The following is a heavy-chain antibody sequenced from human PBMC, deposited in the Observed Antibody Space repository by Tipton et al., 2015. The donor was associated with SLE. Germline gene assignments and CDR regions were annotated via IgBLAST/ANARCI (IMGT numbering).Heavy chain of an antibody. Sequence: TLSLTCTVSGASIITSASYWSWFRQHPGKGLEWICHIYHSGSPYYNPSLKSRVTISVDTSKNHFSLNLTSVSAADTAVYFCARGGESIYAPFDIWGQGTVVTVSS. D-gene: IGHD3-16*01. CDR2: IYHSGSP. CDR3: ARGGESIYAPFDI. V-gene: IGHV4-31*03. CDR1: GASIITSASY. J-gene: IGHJ3*02.